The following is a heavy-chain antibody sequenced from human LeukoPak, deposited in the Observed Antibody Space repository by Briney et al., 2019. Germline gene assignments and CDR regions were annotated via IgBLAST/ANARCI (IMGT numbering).Heavy chain of an antibody. J-gene: IGHJ4*02. CDR2: INHSGST. D-gene: IGHD6-6*01. CDR3: ARGPALTDRNSSSSLTGDY. Sequence: SETLSLTCAVYGGSFSGYYWSWIRQPPGKGLEWIGEINHSGSTNYNPSLKSRVTISVDTSKNQFSLKLSSVTAADTAVYYCARGPALTDRNSSSSLTGDYWGQGTLVTVSS. CDR1: GGSFSGYY. V-gene: IGHV4-34*01.